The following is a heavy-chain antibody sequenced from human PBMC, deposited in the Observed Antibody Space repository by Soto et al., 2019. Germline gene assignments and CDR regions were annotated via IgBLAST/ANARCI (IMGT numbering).Heavy chain of an antibody. CDR1: GYTFYRYY. J-gene: IGHJ4*02. CDR2: TSVYNGDS. D-gene: IGHD4-17*01. Sequence: ASVKVSCKTSGYTFYRYYITWVRQAPGQGLEWMGTTSVYNGDSNVAQNLQGRVTMTIDKSTATAYMDLKNLTSDDTAVYYCARARATVTTERALGYWGQGTLVTVSS. CDR3: ARARATVTTERALGY. V-gene: IGHV1-18*01.